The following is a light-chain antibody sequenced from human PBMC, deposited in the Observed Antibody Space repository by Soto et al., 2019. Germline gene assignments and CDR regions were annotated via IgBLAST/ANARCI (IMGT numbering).Light chain of an antibody. Sequence: DIPMTQSPSTXSGSVGDRVTIPCRASQTISSWLAWYQQKPGKAPKLLIYKASTLKSGVPSRFSGSGSGTEFTLTISSLQPDDFATYYCQHYNSYSEAFGQGTKVDIK. V-gene: IGKV1-5*03. CDR1: QTISSW. CDR2: KAS. J-gene: IGKJ1*01. CDR3: QHYNSYSEA.